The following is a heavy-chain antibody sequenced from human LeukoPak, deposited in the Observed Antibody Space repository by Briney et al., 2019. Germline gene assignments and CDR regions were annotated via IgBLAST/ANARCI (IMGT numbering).Heavy chain of an antibody. V-gene: IGHV4-39*01. CDR1: GGSISSSSYY. Sequence: SETLSLTCTVSGGSISSSSYYWRWIRQPPGKGLEWIGSIYYSGSTYYNPSLKSRVTISVDTSKNQFSLKLSSVPAADTAVYYCARRSYGLLYFDYWGQGTLVTVSS. J-gene: IGHJ4*02. D-gene: IGHD5-18*01. CDR3: ARRSYGLLYFDY. CDR2: IYYSGST.